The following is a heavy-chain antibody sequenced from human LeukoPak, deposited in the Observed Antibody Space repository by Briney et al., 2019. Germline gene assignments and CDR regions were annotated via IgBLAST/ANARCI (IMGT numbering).Heavy chain of an antibody. J-gene: IGHJ4*02. V-gene: IGHV3-48*04. CDR1: GFTFSTYS. D-gene: IGHD3-16*01. CDR2: ISSSSSTI. CDR3: AKDWGEYFDYVWGSFTSFDS. Sequence: GGSLRLSCAASGFTFSTYSMNWVRQAPGKGLEWVSYISSSSSTIYYADSVKGRFTISRDNAKNSLYLQMNSLRAEDTAVYYCAKDWGEYFDYVWGSFTSFDSWGQGTLVTVSS.